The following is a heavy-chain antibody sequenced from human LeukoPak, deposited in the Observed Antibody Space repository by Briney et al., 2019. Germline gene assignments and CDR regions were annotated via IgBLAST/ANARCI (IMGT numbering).Heavy chain of an antibody. CDR2: IRSKANSYAT. CDR3: TSGYDILTGYFSFDY. D-gene: IGHD3-9*01. V-gene: IGHV3-73*01. J-gene: IGHJ4*02. CDR1: GFTFSGSA. Sequence: GGSLRLSCAASGFTFSGSAMHWVRQASGKGLEWAGRIRSKANSYATAYAASVKGRFTISRDDSKNTAYLQMNSLKTEDTAVYYCTSGYDILTGYFSFDYWGQGTLVTVSS.